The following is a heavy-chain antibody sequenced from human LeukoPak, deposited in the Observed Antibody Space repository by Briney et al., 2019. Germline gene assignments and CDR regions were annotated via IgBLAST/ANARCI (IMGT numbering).Heavy chain of an antibody. CDR1: GFTFSSYW. Sequence: GGSLRLSCAASGFTFSSYWMSWVRQAPGKGLEWVSVIYSGGSTYYADSVKGRFTISRDNSKNTLYLQMNSLRAEDTAVYYCARDLYCSSTSCYGKYYFDYWGQGTLVTVSS. V-gene: IGHV3-66*01. J-gene: IGHJ4*02. CDR3: ARDLYCSSTSCYGKYYFDY. D-gene: IGHD2-2*01. CDR2: IYSGGST.